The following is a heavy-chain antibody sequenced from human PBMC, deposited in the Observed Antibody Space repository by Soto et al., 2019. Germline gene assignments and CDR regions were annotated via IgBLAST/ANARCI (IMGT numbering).Heavy chain of an antibody. CDR1: GFTFSSYA. CDR2: ISGSGGST. Sequence: GGSLRLSCAASGFTFSSYAMSWVREAPGKGLEWVSAISGSGGSTYYADSVKGRFTISRDNSKNTLYLQMNSLRAEDTAVYYCAKDLHHYDILTGYFNWGQGTLVTVSS. D-gene: IGHD3-9*01. J-gene: IGHJ4*02. CDR3: AKDLHHYDILTGYFN. V-gene: IGHV3-23*01.